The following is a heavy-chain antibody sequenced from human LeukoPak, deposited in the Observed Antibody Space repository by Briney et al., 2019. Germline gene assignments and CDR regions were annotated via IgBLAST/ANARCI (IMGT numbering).Heavy chain of an antibody. J-gene: IGHJ4*02. CDR2: ISGSGGST. CDR1: GFTFSSYA. Sequence: YPGGSLRLSCAAYGFTFSSYAMSSVRQAPGMGLGWVSAISGSGGSTYYADSVKGRFTISRDNSKNTLYLQMNSLRAEDTAVYYCAKDNSGYDYYFDYWGQGTLVTVSS. V-gene: IGHV3-23*01. CDR3: AKDNSGYDYYFDY. D-gene: IGHD5-12*01.